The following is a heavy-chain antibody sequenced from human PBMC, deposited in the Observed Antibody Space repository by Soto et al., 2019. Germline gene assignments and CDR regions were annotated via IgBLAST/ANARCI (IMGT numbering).Heavy chain of an antibody. D-gene: IGHD3-16*01. CDR1: GYTFTSYG. J-gene: IGHJ4*02. V-gene: IGHV1-18*01. CDR2: ISVYNGNT. CDR3: AGGGLVEFVYYFDY. Sequence: ASVKVSCKASGYTFTSYGISWVRQAPGQGLEWMGWISVYNGNTNYAQKLQGRVTMTTDTSTSTAYMELRSLRSDDTAENYYAGGGLVEFVYYFDYWGQGTLVTVSS.